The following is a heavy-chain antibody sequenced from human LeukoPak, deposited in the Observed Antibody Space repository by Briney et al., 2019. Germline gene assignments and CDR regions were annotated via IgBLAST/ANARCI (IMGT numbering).Heavy chain of an antibody. J-gene: IGHJ4*02. CDR3: ARGELHYDSSGYSFNY. V-gene: IGHV1-69*05. CDR1: GGTFSSYA. Sequence: SVKVSCKASGGTFSSYAISWVRQAPGQGLEWMGGIIPIFGTANYAQKFQGRVTITTDESTSTAYMELSSLRSEDTAVYYCARGELHYDSSGYSFNYWGQGTLVTVSS. CDR2: IIPIFGTA. D-gene: IGHD3-22*01.